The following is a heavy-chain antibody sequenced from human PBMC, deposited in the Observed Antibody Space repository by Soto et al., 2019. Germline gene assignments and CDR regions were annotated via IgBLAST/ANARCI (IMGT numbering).Heavy chain of an antibody. J-gene: IGHJ5*02. V-gene: IGHV4-59*01. CDR2: IYYSGST. CDR3: ARGSRTFDP. CDR1: GGSISSYY. Sequence: SETLSLTCTVSGGSISSYYWSWIRQPPGKGLEWIGYIYYSGSTNYNPSLKSRVTISVDTSKNQFSLKLSSVTAADTAVYYCARGSRTFDPWGQGTLVSVSS.